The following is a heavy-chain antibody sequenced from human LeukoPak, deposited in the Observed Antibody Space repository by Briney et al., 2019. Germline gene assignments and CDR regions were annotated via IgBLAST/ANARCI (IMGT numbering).Heavy chain of an antibody. CDR1: GFTVSTNH. J-gene: IGHJ4*02. V-gene: IGHV3-66*01. Sequence: SGGSLRLSCAASGFTVSTNHMTWVRQAPGKGLECVSVIYSGGSTYYADSVKGRFTISRDNSKNTLYLQMNSLRAEDTAIYYCARDSGSFPLYWGQGTLVTVSS. CDR2: IYSGGST. D-gene: IGHD1-26*01. CDR3: ARDSGSFPLY.